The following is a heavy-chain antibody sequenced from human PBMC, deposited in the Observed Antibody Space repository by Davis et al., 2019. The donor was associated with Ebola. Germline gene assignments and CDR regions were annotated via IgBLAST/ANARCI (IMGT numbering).Heavy chain of an antibody. Sequence: SETLSLPCTVSGASISSYYWSWTRQLPGKGLEWIGYIYYSGSTNYNPSLKSRVTISVDTSKNQFSLKLSSVTAADTAVYYCARRDGSSGWYNYYGMDVWGQGTTVTVSS. D-gene: IGHD6-19*01. CDR2: IYYSGST. CDR3: ARRDGSSGWYNYYGMDV. V-gene: IGHV4-59*01. J-gene: IGHJ6*02. CDR1: GASISSYY.